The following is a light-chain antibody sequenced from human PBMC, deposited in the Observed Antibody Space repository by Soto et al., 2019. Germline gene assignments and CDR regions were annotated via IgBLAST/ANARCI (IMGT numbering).Light chain of an antibody. Sequence: QSVLTQPASVSGSPGQSITISCTGTSSDVGGFQYVSWYQQHPGKAPKLMIYGVSNRPSGVSHRFSGSKSGNTASLTISGLQAEDEADYYCHSYTRSSTFVFGTGTKVTVL. CDR2: GVS. CDR3: HSYTRSSTFV. V-gene: IGLV2-14*01. J-gene: IGLJ1*01. CDR1: SSDVGGFQY.